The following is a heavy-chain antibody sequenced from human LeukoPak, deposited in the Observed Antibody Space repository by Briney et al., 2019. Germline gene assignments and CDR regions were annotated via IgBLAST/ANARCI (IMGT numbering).Heavy chain of an antibody. D-gene: IGHD2-15*01. CDR1: GFTFSSYA. CDR2: ISYDGSYK. Sequence: PGGSLRLSCAASGFTFSSYAMHWVRQAPGKGLEWVSVISYDGSYKYYADSVKGRFTISRDNSKNTLYLQMNSLRPEDTAVYYCARDLHCSGGSCYSGLHYWGQGTLVTVSS. CDR3: ARDLHCSGGSCYSGLHY. V-gene: IGHV3-30*04. J-gene: IGHJ4*02.